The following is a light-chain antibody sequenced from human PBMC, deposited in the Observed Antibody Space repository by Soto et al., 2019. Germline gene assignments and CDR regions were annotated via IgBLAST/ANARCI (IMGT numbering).Light chain of an antibody. V-gene: IGKV2-28*01. J-gene: IGKJ4*01. CDR1: QSLLHSNGYNY. CDR3: QQTSSTPT. Sequence: DIVMTQSPLALPVTPGGPASISCSSSQSLLHSNGYNYLDWYLQQPGQSQQLLIYLRSNRASGLTDRFSGSGSGTDFPLTISNLQPEDFATYYRQQTSSTPTFGGGTKVDIK. CDR2: LRS.